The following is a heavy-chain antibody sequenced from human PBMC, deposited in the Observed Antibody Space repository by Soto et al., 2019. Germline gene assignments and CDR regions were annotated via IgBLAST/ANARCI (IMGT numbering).Heavy chain of an antibody. V-gene: IGHV3-15*07. CDR2: IKSKTDGGTT. J-gene: IGHJ3*02. Sequence: PGGSLRLSCAASGFTFSNAWMNWVRQAPGKGLERVGRIKSKTDGGTTDYAAPVKGRFTISRDDSKNTLYLQMNSLKTEDTAVYYCTTHYKRGGSYCSSTSCYSSAFDIWGQGTMVTVSS. D-gene: IGHD2-2*01. CDR3: TTHYKRGGSYCSSTSCYSSAFDI. CDR1: GFTFSNAW.